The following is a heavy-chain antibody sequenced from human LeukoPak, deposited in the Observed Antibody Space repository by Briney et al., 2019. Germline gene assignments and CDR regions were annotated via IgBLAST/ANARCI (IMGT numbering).Heavy chain of an antibody. J-gene: IGHJ4*02. Sequence: GESLKISCKGSGYSFTSYWIGWVRQMPGKGLEWMGIIYPGDSDTRYSPSFQGQVTISADKSISTAYLQWSSLKASDTAMYYCARQGGAVAGTGRDFDYWGQGTLVIVSS. CDR2: IYPGDSDT. V-gene: IGHV5-51*01. CDR3: ARQGGAVAGTGRDFDY. CDR1: GYSFTSYW. D-gene: IGHD6-19*01.